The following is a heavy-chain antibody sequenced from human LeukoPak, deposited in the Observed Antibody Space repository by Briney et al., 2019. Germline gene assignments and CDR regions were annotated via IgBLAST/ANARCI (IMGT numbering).Heavy chain of an antibody. Sequence: SETLSLTCTVSGGSISSSSYHWGWIRQPPGKGLEWIGSIYYSGSTYYNPSLKSRVTISVDTSKNQFSLKLSSVTAADTAVYYCARDLTGTTSMDVWGKGTTVTISS. V-gene: IGHV4-39*07. CDR1: GGSISSSSYH. J-gene: IGHJ6*04. CDR2: IYYSGST. CDR3: ARDLTGTTSMDV. D-gene: IGHD1-20*01.